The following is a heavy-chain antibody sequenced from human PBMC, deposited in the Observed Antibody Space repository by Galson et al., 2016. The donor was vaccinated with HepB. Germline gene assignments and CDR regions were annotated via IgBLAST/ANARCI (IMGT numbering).Heavy chain of an antibody. CDR3: ARGDSRIGGRRFGD. J-gene: IGHJ4*02. Sequence: TLSLTCTVSGDSINRGGHFWSWIRQHPVKGLEWIGYIYYKGNSYFNPSLERRIALSIDTSQNQFSMNLRSVTAADTAVYYCARGDSRIGGRRFGDWGQGTLVTVSS. CDR2: IYYKGNS. D-gene: IGHD3-3*01. V-gene: IGHV4-31*03. CDR1: GDSINRGGHF.